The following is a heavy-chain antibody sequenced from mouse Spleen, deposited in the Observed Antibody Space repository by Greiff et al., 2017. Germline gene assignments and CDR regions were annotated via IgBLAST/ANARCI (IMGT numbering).Heavy chain of an antibody. CDR1: GFTFSSYA. D-gene: IGHD3-3*01. J-gene: IGHJ1*03. V-gene: IGHV5-4*01. CDR3: AREGDDYWYFDV. Sequence: DVHLVESGGGLVKPGGSLKLSCAASGFTFSSYAMSWVRQTPEKRLEWVATISDGGGYTYYPDNVKGRFTISRDNAKNNLYLQMSHLKSEDTAMYYCAREGDDYWYFDVWGTGTTVTVSS. CDR2: ISDGGGYT.